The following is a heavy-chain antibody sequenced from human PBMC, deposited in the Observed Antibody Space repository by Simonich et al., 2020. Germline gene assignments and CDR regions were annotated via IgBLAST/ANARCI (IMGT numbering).Heavy chain of an antibody. CDR2: INQSGNP. J-gene: IGHJ3*02. Sequence: QGQPQQGGAGPVKPLETLSLTSACYGGSFSGCYWGVVRQPPGQGLEWIGGINQSGNPNSNPSLKRRGTFSVDTSKNQFSLKLSSVTAADTAVYYCARGKGWKNAFDIWGQGTMVTVSS. D-gene: IGHD1-1*01. CDR3: ARGKGWKNAFDI. V-gene: IGHV4-34*02. CDR1: GGSFSGCY.